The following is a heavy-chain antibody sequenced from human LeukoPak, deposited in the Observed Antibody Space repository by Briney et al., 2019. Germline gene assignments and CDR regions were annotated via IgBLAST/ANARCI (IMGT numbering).Heavy chain of an antibody. J-gene: IGHJ4*02. D-gene: IGHD6-25*01. Sequence: ASVKVSCKASGYTFTGYYMHWVRQAPGQGLEWMGWINPNSGGTNDAQKFQGRVTMTRDTSISTAYMEPSRLRSDDTAVYYCARSGYTSGFDYWGQGTLVTVSS. V-gene: IGHV1-2*02. CDR2: INPNSGGT. CDR1: GYTFTGYY. CDR3: ARSGYTSGFDY.